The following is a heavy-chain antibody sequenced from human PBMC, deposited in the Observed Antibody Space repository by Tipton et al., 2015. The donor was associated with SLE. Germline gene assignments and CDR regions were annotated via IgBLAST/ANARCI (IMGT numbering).Heavy chain of an antibody. J-gene: IGHJ1*01. Sequence: GLVKPSETLSLRLSCTISGDSIFNHGYYWTWIRQPAGKGLEWIGRIYTSGSSNYNPSLESRVTMSIDTSKKQFSLNLSSVTAADTAVYYCAITHYDFRHSEYFLHWGQGAVVAVSS. CDR2: IYTSGSS. V-gene: IGHV4-61*02. CDR3: AITHYDFRHSEYFLH. CDR1: GDSIFNHGYY. D-gene: IGHD3-3*01.